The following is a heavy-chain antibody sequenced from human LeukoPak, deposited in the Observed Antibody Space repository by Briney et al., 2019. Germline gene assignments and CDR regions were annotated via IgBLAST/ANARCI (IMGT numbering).Heavy chain of an antibody. CDR2: IYPGDSDT. Sequence: GESLKISCKGSGYSFTSYWIGWVRQMPGKGLEWMGIIYPGDSDTRYSPSFQGQVTISADKSISTAYLQWSSLKASGTAMYYCARHWSGGDGYNSPSFDIWGQGTMVTVSS. CDR3: ARHWSGGDGYNSPSFDI. D-gene: IGHD5-24*01. CDR1: GYSFTSYW. J-gene: IGHJ3*02. V-gene: IGHV5-51*01.